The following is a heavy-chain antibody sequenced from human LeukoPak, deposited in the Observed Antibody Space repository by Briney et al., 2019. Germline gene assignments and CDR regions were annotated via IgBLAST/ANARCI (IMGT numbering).Heavy chain of an antibody. CDR3: ARESYDILTGYYNVDY. Sequence: GGSLRLSCAASGFTFSSYAMSWVRQAPGKGLEWVSGINWNGGSTGYADSVKGRYTISRDNAKSSLYLQMNSLRAEDTALYYCARESYDILTGYYNVDYWGQGTLVTVSS. J-gene: IGHJ4*02. V-gene: IGHV3-20*04. CDR2: INWNGGST. D-gene: IGHD3-9*01. CDR1: GFTFSSYA.